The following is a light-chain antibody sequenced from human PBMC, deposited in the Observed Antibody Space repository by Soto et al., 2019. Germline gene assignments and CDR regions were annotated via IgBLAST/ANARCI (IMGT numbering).Light chain of an antibody. V-gene: IGKV3-20*01. J-gene: IGKJ5*01. Sequence: EIVLTQAPATLSLSPGERATLSCRASQSIGLAIAWYQHKPGQAPRLLIFDASQRATGIPARFSGSGSGTDFTLTISRLEPEDFAVYYCQQYGSSPFTFGQGTRLEIK. CDR1: QSIGLA. CDR3: QQYGSSPFT. CDR2: DAS.